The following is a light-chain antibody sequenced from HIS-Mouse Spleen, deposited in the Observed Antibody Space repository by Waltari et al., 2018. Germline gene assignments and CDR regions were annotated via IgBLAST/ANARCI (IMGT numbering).Light chain of an antibody. CDR2: EDS. CDR3: YSTDSSGNHRGV. CDR1: ALPKKY. V-gene: IGLV3-10*01. J-gene: IGLJ3*02. Sequence: SYELTQPPSVSVSPGQTARITCSGDALPKKYAYWYQQKSGQATVLGIYEDSKRPSGIPGRFSGSSSGTMATLTISGAQVEDEADYYCYSTDSSGNHRGVFGGGTKLTVL.